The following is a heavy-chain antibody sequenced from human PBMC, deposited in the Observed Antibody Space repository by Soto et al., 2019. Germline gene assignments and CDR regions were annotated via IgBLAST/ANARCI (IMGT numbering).Heavy chain of an antibody. CDR2: IKQDGSEK. CDR3: ARDQVDYGDYGSDAFDI. D-gene: IGHD4-17*01. J-gene: IGHJ3*02. V-gene: IGHV3-7*01. CDR1: GFTFSSYW. Sequence: GGSLRLSCAASGFTFSSYWMSWVRQAPGKGLEWVANIKQDGSEKYYVDSVKGRFTISRDNAKNSLYLQMNSLRAEDTAVYYCARDQVDYGDYGSDAFDIWGQGTMVTVSS.